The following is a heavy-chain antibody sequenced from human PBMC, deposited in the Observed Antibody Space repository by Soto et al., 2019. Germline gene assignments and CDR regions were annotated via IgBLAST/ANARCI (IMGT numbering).Heavy chain of an antibody. CDR3: AKAAATYYCSGGYCYNYYFDS. CDR2: ISYDGSNK. Sequence: GGSLRLSCAASGFTFSSSGMHWVRQAPGKGLEWVAVISYDGSNKYYADSVRGRFTISRDNSKNTLYLQMNSLRADDTAVYYCAKAAATYYCSGGYCYNYYFDSWGQGTLVTVSS. D-gene: IGHD2-15*01. CDR1: GFTFSSSG. J-gene: IGHJ4*02. V-gene: IGHV3-30*06.